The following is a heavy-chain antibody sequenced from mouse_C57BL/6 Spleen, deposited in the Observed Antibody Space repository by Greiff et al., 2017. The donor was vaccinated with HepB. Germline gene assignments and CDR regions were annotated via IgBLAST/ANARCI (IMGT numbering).Heavy chain of an antibody. CDR3: AREGYFDV. J-gene: IGHJ1*03. CDR1: GYAFTSYL. Sequence: VQLQQSGAELVRPGTSVKVSCKASGYAFTSYLIEWVKQRPGQGLEWIGVINPGSGGTNYNEKFKGKATLTADKSSSTAYMQLSSLTSDDSAVYFCAREGYFDVWGTGTTVTVAS. CDR2: INPGSGGT. V-gene: IGHV1-54*01.